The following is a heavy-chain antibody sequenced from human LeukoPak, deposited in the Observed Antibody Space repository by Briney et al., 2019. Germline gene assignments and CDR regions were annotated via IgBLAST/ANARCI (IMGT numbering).Heavy chain of an antibody. D-gene: IGHD3-9*01. J-gene: IGHJ4*02. CDR3: ARDNTYYDILTGYWSGYYFDY. V-gene: IGHV1-69*13. CDR1: GGTFSSYA. Sequence: SVKASCKASGGTFSSYAISWVRQAPGQGLEWMGGIIPIFGTANYAQKFQGRVTITADESTSTAYMELSSLRSEDTAVYYCARDNTYYDILTGYWSGYYFDYWGQGTLVTVSS. CDR2: IIPIFGTA.